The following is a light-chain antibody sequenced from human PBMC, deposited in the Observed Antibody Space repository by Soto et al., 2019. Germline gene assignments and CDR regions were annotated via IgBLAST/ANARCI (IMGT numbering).Light chain of an antibody. V-gene: IGKV3-15*01. CDR1: QSVRSN. CDR3: QQYDNWPRT. Sequence: EIMMTQSPATLSVSPGERATLSCRASQSVRSNLAWYQQKPGQPPRLLIYDASTRATRIPSRFSGSGSGTEFTLTISSLQSEDFAVYYCQQYDNWPRTFGQGTKVDIK. CDR2: DAS. J-gene: IGKJ1*01.